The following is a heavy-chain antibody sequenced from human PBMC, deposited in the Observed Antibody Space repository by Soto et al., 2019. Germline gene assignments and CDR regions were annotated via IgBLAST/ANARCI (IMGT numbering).Heavy chain of an antibody. CDR2: IYYSGST. J-gene: IGHJ4*02. CDR1: GGSISSYY. CDR3: ARKGAGNSFDY. D-gene: IGHD6-13*01. Sequence: SETLSLTCTVYGGSISSYYWSWIRQPPGKGLEWIGYIYYSGSTNYNPSLKSRVTISVDTSKNQFSLKLSSVTAADTAVYYCARKGAGNSFDYWGQGTLVTVS. V-gene: IGHV4-59*01.